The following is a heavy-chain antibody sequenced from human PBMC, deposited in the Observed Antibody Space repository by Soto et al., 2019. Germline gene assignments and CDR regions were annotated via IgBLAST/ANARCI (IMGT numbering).Heavy chain of an antibody. CDR1: GFTFSGSS. Sequence: GGSLRFSCAASGFTFSGSSMHWVRQASGKGLEWVGRIRGKTDTYATAYAAPVRGRFTISRDDSKNTAYLQMNSLKTEDTAVYFCTKRIGAYAMDVWGQGTTVTVSS. J-gene: IGHJ6*02. V-gene: IGHV3-73*01. CDR3: TKRIGAYAMDV. CDR2: IRGKTDTYAT. D-gene: IGHD6-13*01.